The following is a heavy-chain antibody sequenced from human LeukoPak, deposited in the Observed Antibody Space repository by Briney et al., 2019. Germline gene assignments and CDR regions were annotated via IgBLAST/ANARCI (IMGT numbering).Heavy chain of an antibody. CDR3: ARGGYSSSPSGDYYYYMDV. CDR1: GFTFSNFA. V-gene: IGHV3-23*01. Sequence: GGSLRLSCAASGFTFSNFAMSWVRQAPGKGLEWVSSTSGSGGNTYYADSVKGRFTISRDNSKNTLYLQMSSLRAEDTAVYYCARGGYSSSPSGDYYYYMDVWGKGTTVTVSS. J-gene: IGHJ6*03. D-gene: IGHD6-13*01. CDR2: TSGSGGNT.